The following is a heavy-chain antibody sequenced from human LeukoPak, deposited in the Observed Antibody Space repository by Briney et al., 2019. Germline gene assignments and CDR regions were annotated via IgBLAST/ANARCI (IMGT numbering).Heavy chain of an antibody. V-gene: IGHV3-53*01. D-gene: IGHD1-20*01. Sequence: GGSLRLSCAASGFTVSSHYMSWVRQAPGKGLEWVSLIYSGGSTYYADSVKGRFTISGDNSKNTLYLQMNSLRAEDTAVYYCAKAASGNWNDVSDYWGQGTLVTVSS. CDR1: GFTVSSHY. CDR2: IYSGGST. J-gene: IGHJ4*02. CDR3: AKAASGNWNDVSDY.